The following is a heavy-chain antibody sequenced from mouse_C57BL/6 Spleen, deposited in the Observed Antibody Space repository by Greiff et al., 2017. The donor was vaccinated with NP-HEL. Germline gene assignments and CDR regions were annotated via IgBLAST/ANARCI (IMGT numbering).Heavy chain of an antibody. CDR3: ARSGDYVYFDY. CDR2: IFPGSGST. D-gene: IGHD2-4*01. Sequence: QVQLQQPGAELVKPGASVKLSCKASGYTFTDYYINWVKQRPGQGLEWIGWIFPGSGSTYYNEKFKGKATLTVDKSSSTAYMLLSSLTSEDSAVYFCARSGDYVYFDYWGQGTTLTVSS. V-gene: IGHV1-75*01. CDR1: GYTFTDYY. J-gene: IGHJ2*01.